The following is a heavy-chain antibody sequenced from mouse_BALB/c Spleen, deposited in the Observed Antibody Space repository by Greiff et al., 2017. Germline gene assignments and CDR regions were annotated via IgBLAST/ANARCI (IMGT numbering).Heavy chain of an antibody. J-gene: IGHJ2*01. D-gene: IGHD2-1*01. CDR3: ARGGNYGDFDY. Sequence: VQLQESGPELVKPGASVRISCKASGYTFTSYYIHWVKQRPGQGLEWIGWIYPGNVNTKYNEKFKGKATLTADKSSSTAYMQLSSLTSEDSAVYFCARGGNYGDFDYWGQGTTLTVSS. CDR1: GYTFTSYY. V-gene: IGHV1S56*01. CDR2: IYPGNVNT.